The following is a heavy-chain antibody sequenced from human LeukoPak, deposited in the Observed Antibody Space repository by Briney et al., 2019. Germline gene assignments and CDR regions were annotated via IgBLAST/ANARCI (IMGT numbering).Heavy chain of an antibody. CDR3: ARGRLRCFDY. Sequence: GGSLRLSCAASGFTVNSNYMSWVRQAPGMGLEWVSFIYSGGTTYYADSVKGRFTISRDNSKNTLYLQMNSLRAADTAVYYCARGRLRCFDYWGQGTLVTVSS. J-gene: IGHJ4*02. CDR2: IYSGGTT. V-gene: IGHV3-66*01. CDR1: GFTVNSNY. D-gene: IGHD5-12*01.